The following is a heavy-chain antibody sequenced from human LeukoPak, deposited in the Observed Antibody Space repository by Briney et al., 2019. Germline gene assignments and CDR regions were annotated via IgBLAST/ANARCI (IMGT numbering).Heavy chain of an antibody. V-gene: IGHV4-59*01. CDR2: IYYSGST. CDR1: GGSISSYY. D-gene: IGHD2-2*01. J-gene: IGHJ6*03. Sequence: SETLSLTCTVSGGSISSYYWSWIRQPPGKGLEWIGYIYYSGSTNYNPSLKSRVTISVDTSKNQFSLKLSSVTAADTAVYYCARKSQLPKYYYYYYMDVWGKGTTVTVSS. CDR3: ARKSQLPKYYYYYYMDV.